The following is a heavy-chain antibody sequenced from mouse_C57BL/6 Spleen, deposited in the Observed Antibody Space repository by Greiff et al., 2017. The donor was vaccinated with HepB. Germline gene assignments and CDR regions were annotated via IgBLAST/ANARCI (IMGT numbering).Heavy chain of an antibody. CDR3: ASRVGYAMDY. CDR1: GYTFTDYY. J-gene: IGHJ4*01. V-gene: IGHV1-76*01. D-gene: IGHD1-1*02. Sequence: VQLQQSGAELVRPGASVKLSCKASGYTFTDYYINWVKQRPGQGLEWIARIYPGSGNTYYNEKFKGKATLTAEKSSSTAYMQLSSLTSEDSAVYFCASRVGYAMDYWGQGTSVTVSS. CDR2: IYPGSGNT.